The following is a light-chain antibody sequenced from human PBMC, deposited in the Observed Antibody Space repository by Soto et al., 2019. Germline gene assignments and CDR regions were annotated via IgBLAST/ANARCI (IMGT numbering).Light chain of an antibody. J-gene: IGLJ2*01. CDR1: SSNIGAGYD. CDR3: QSYDSSLSGNVV. Sequence: QPVLTQPPSVSGAPGQRVTISCTGSSSNIGAGYDVHWYQQLPGTAPKLLIYGNSNRPSGVPDRFSGSKSGTSASLALTGLQAEDEADYYCQSYDSSLSGNVVFGGGTKVTVL. CDR2: GNS. V-gene: IGLV1-40*01.